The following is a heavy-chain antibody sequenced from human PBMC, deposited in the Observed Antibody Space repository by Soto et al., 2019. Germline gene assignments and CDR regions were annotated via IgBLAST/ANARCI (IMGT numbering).Heavy chain of an antibody. CDR1: GYTFIRYG. Sequence: GASVKVSCRASGYTFIRYGITWVRQAPGQGLEWMGRIIPILGIANYAQKLQGRVTITADKSTSTAYMELSSPRSEDTAVYYCARGLVGATDFDYWGQGTLVTVSS. CDR3: ARGLVGATDFDY. J-gene: IGHJ4*02. V-gene: IGHV1-69*04. CDR2: IIPILGIA. D-gene: IGHD1-26*01.